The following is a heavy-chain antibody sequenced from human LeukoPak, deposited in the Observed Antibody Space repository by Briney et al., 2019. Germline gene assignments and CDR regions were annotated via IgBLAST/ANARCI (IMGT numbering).Heavy chain of an antibody. Sequence: SETLSLTCAVYGGSFSGYYWSWIRQPPGKGLEWIGEINHSGSTNYNPSLKSRVTISVDTSKNQFSLKLSSVTAADTAVYYCARTDFWSGFDYWGQGTLVTVSS. CDR2: INHSGST. J-gene: IGHJ4*02. V-gene: IGHV4-34*01. CDR3: ARTDFWSGFDY. D-gene: IGHD3-3*01. CDR1: GGSFSGYY.